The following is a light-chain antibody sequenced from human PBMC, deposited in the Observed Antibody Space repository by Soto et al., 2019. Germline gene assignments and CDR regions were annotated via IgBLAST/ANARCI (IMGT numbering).Light chain of an antibody. CDR2: EGS. Sequence: QSALTQPASVSGSPGQSITISCTGTSSDVGSYNLVSWYQQHPGKAPKLMIYEGSKRPSGVPDRFSGSKSGNTASLTVSGLQAEDDSDYYCSSYAGSNNVVFGGGTKLTVL. J-gene: IGLJ2*01. V-gene: IGLV2-14*02. CDR3: SSYAGSNNVV. CDR1: SSDVGSYNL.